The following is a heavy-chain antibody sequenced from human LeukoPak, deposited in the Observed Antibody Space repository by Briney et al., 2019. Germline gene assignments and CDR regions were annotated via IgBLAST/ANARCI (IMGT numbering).Heavy chain of an antibody. J-gene: IGHJ4*02. D-gene: IGHD2-21*02. CDR2: INPNSGGT. Sequence: ASVKVSCKTSGYTVTGYYIHWVRQAPGQGLEWMGWINPNSGGTNYAQKFQGRVTMTRDTSISTAYMELSRLRSDDTAVYYCASGDSILCGGDCPYYFDYWGQGTLVTVSS. V-gene: IGHV1-2*02. CDR3: ASGDSILCGGDCPYYFDY. CDR1: GYTVTGYY.